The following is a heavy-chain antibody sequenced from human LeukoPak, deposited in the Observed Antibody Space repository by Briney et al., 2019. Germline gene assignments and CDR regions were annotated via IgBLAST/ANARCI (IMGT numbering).Heavy chain of an antibody. J-gene: IGHJ4*02. CDR2: INSDGSST. V-gene: IGHV3-74*01. CDR3: ARESGYSGYDHPGY. D-gene: IGHD5-12*01. CDR1: GFTFSSYW. Sequence: GGSLRLSCAASGFTFSSYWMHWVRQAPGKGLVWVSRINSDGSSTSYADSVKGRFTISRDNGKNTLYLQMNSLRAEDTAVYYCARESGYSGYDHPGYWGQGTLVTVSS.